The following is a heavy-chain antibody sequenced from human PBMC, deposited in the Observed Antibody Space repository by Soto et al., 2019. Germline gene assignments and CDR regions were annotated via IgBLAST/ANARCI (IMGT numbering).Heavy chain of an antibody. CDR2: INPNSGGT. D-gene: IGHD1-26*01. CDR1: GYTFTGYY. CDR3: ARSGSYFGGAFAI. Sequence: ASVKVSCKASGYTFTGYYMHWVRQAPGQGLEWMGWINPNSGGTNYAQKFQGWVTMTRDTSISTAYMELSRLRSDDTAVYYCARSGSYFGGAFAIWGQGRMVTVSS. J-gene: IGHJ3*02. V-gene: IGHV1-2*04.